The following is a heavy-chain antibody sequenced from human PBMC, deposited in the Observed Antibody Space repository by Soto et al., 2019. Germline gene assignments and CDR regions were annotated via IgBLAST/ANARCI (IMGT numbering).Heavy chain of an antibody. CDR1: GFTVSSKY. D-gene: IGHD2-15*01. Sequence: VGSLRLSCAASGFTVSSKYISWVRQAPGKGLEWVSLIQSGGPTYYADSVKGRFTISRDTSENTVHLQMDSLRAEDTAVYYCARYDAICDGGRCYGAPLDVWGKGTTVTVPS. CDR2: IQSGGPT. CDR3: ARYDAICDGGRCYGAPLDV. J-gene: IGHJ6*04. V-gene: IGHV3-66*01.